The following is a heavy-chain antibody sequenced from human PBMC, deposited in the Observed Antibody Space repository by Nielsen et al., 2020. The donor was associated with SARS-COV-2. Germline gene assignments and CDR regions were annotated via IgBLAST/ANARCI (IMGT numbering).Heavy chain of an antibody. CDR2: ISSSSSSI. J-gene: IGHJ4*02. Sequence: VRQAPGKGLEWVSYISSSSSSIYYADSVKGRFTISRDNGKNSLYLQMNSLRDEDTAVYYCARGKFGNDFWSGYYYYFDYWGQGTLVTVSS. CDR3: ARGKFGNDFWSGYYYYFDY. D-gene: IGHD3-3*01. V-gene: IGHV3-48*02.